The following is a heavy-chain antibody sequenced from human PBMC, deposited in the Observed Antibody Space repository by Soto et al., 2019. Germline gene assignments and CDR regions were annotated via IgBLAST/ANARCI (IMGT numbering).Heavy chain of an antibody. CDR2: ISSSSSYI. CDR3: ARDNVVVVPAATHYYDMDV. V-gene: IGHV3-21*01. D-gene: IGHD2-2*01. CDR1: GFTFSSYS. J-gene: IGHJ6*03. Sequence: EVQLVESGGGLVKPGGSLRLSCAASGFTFSSYSMNWVRQAPGKGLEWVSSISSSSSYIYYADSVKGRFTISRDNAKNSLYLQMNSLRAEDTAVYYCARDNVVVVPAATHYYDMDVWGKGTTVTVSS.